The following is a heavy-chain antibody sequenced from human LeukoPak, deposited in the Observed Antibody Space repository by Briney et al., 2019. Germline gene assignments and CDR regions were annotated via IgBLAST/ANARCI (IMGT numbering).Heavy chain of an antibody. J-gene: IGHJ4*02. CDR1: GGSFNGYY. Sequence: PSETLSLTCAVYGGSFNGYYWSWIRQPPGKGLEWIGEINHSGSTNYNPSLKSRVTISVDTSKNQFSLKLSSVTAADTAVYYCARGSRLPDYWGQGTLVTVSS. V-gene: IGHV4-34*01. D-gene: IGHD6-25*01. CDR3: ARGSRLPDY. CDR2: INHSGST.